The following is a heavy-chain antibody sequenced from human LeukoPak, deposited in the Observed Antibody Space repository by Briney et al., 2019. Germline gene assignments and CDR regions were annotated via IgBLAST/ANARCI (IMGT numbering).Heavy chain of an antibody. CDR3: VKARGYRSSSSFDY. V-gene: IGHV3-23*01. CDR1: GFTFSSYA. Sequence: GGSLRLSCADSGFTFSSYAMTWVRQAPGKGLEWVSGIRDNGDTTYYADSVKGLFTISRDNSKNTVYLQMNNLRAEDTALYYCVKARGYRSSSSFDYWGQGTLVTVSS. CDR2: IRDNGDTT. J-gene: IGHJ4*02. D-gene: IGHD6-13*01.